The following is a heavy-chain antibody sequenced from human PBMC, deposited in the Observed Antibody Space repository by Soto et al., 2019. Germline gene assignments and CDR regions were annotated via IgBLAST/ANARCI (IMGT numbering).Heavy chain of an antibody. Sequence: PGGSLRLSCAASGFTFSSYSMNWVRQAPGKGLEWVSSISSSSSYIYYADSVKGRFTISRDNAKNSLYLQMNSLRAEDTAVYYCARSYTHYDFWSGYYYYMDVWGKGTTVTVSS. J-gene: IGHJ6*03. D-gene: IGHD3-3*01. CDR2: ISSSSSYI. CDR1: GFTFSSYS. V-gene: IGHV3-21*01. CDR3: ARSYTHYDFWSGYYYYMDV.